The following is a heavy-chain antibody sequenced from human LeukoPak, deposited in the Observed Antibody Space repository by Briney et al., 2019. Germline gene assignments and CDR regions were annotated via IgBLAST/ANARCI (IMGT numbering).Heavy chain of an antibody. Sequence: RTSETLSLTCAVYGGSLRVYYWSWMRQPPGKGLEWIGYIYYSGSTNHNPSLKSRVTISVHTSKNQFSLKLSSVTAADTAVYYCARSGYYYSKGAFDIWGQGTMVTVSS. D-gene: IGHD3-22*01. CDR2: IYYSGST. CDR1: GGSLRVYY. V-gene: IGHV4-59*03. J-gene: IGHJ3*02. CDR3: ARSGYYYSKGAFDI.